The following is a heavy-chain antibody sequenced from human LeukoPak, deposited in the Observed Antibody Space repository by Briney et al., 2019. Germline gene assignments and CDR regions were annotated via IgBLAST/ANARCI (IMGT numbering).Heavy chain of an antibody. V-gene: IGHV1-69*13. D-gene: IGHD2-15*01. CDR1: GGTFSSYA. CDR3: ARESRYCIGDSCYPNAFDV. CDR2: IIPIFGTA. Sequence: SVKVSCKASGGTFSSYAISWVRQAPGQGLEWMGGIIPIFGTANYAQKFQGRVTITADESTSTAYMELSSLRSEDTAMYYCARESRYCIGDSCYPNAFDVWGQGTMVTISS. J-gene: IGHJ3*01.